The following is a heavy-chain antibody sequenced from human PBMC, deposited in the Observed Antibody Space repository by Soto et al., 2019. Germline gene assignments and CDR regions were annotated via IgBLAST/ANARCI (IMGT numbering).Heavy chain of an antibody. CDR1: GGSISSGDYY. J-gene: IGHJ6*02. Sequence: PSETLSLTCTVSGGSISSGDYYWSWIRQPPGKGLEWIGYIYYSGSTYYNPSLKSRVTISVDTSKNQFSLKLSSVTAADTAVYYCARGTDSSGYSIYYYYGMDVWGQGTTVTVLL. V-gene: IGHV4-30-4*01. D-gene: IGHD3-22*01. CDR3: ARGTDSSGYSIYYYYGMDV. CDR2: IYYSGST.